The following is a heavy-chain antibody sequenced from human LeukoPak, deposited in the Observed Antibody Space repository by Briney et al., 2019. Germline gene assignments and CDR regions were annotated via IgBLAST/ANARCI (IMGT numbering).Heavy chain of an antibody. J-gene: IGHJ2*01. CDR2: IYYSEST. D-gene: IGHD2-15*01. CDR3: AGGIDWYFDL. Sequence: SETLSLTCAVSGGSISSYYWSWIRQPPGKGLEWIGYIYYSESTNYNPSLKSRVTISVDTSKNQFSLKLSSVTAADTAVYYCAGGIDWYFDLWGRGTLVTVSS. V-gene: IGHV4-59*01. CDR1: GGSISSYY.